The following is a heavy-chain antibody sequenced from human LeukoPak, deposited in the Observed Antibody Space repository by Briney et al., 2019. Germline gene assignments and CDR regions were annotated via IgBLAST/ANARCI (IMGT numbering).Heavy chain of an antibody. CDR1: GYTFTNYY. CDR3: ARVPRRDAIAVASRGAFDI. J-gene: IGHJ3*02. CDR2: INPSGGST. Sequence: ASVKVSCKVSGYTFTNYYMHWVRQAPGQGLEWMGIINPSGGSTSYAQKFQGRVTMTRDTSTSTVYMELSSLRSEDTAVYYCARVPRRDAIAVASRGAFDIWGQGTMVTVSS. V-gene: IGHV1-46*03. D-gene: IGHD6-19*01.